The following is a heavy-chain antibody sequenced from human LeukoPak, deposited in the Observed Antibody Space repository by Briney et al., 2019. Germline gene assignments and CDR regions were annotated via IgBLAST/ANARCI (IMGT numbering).Heavy chain of an antibody. CDR1: GGSISSYY. J-gene: IGHJ4*02. D-gene: IGHD2-15*01. CDR2: IYYSGST. V-gene: IGHV4-59*08. CDR3: AATYCSGGSCSDPTFDY. Sequence: SETLSLTCTVSGGSISSYYWSWIRQPPGKGLEWIGYIYYSGSTNYNPSLKSRVTISVDTSKNQFSLKLSSVTAADTAVYYCAATYCSGGSCSDPTFDYWGQGTLVTVSS.